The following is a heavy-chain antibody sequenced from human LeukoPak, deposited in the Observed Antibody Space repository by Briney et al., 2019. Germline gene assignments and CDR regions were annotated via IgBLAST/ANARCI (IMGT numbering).Heavy chain of an antibody. D-gene: IGHD4-17*01. CDR1: GGTFSSYA. V-gene: IGHV1-69*13. CDR2: IIPIFGTA. CDR3: ARDVTVTTQGVWFDP. J-gene: IGHJ5*02. Sequence: GASVKVSCKASGGTFSSYAISWVRQAPGQGLEWMGGIIPIFGTANYAQKFQGRVTITADESTSTAYMELSSLRSEDTAVYHCARDVTVTTQGVWFDPWGQGTLVTVSS.